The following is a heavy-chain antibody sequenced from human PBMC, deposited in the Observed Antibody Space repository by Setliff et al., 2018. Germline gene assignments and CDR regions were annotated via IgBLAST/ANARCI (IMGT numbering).Heavy chain of an antibody. D-gene: IGHD3-22*01. J-gene: IGHJ4*02. CDR1: GGSVGNSYYY. V-gene: IGHV4-61*02. CDR3: ARDDPNHYDVSGYSVGYFDY. CDR2: IYTTWST. Sequence: SETLSLTCTVSGGSVGNSYYYWNWIRQPAGKGLEWIGRIYTTWSTNYNPSLRSRVSISLDTSRNQFSLRLQSVTAADTAVYFCARDDPNHYDVSGYSVGYFDYWGLGTPVTVSS.